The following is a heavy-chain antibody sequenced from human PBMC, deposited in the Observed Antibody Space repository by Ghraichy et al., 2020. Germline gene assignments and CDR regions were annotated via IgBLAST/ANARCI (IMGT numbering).Heavy chain of an antibody. V-gene: IGHV3-53*01. CDR2: IYSGGST. J-gene: IGHJ4*02. CDR3: ARGTFKWELLSGSYYFDY. CDR1: GFTVSSNY. Sequence: LSLTCAASGFTVSSNYMSWVRQAPGKGLEWVSVIYSGGSTYYADSVKGRFTISRDNSKNTLYLQMNSLRAEDTAVYYCARGTFKWELLSGSYYFDYWGQGTLVTVSS. D-gene: IGHD1-26*01.